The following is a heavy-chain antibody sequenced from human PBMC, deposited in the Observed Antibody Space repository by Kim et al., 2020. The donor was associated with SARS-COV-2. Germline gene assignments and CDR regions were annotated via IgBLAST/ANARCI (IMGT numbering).Heavy chain of an antibody. CDR1: GFTFSSYA. V-gene: IGHV3-23*01. D-gene: IGHD3-10*01. CDR3: ARLMVRGVSITCFDY. J-gene: IGHJ4*02. Sequence: GGSLRLSCAASGFTFSSYAMSWVRQAPGKGLEWVSAISGSGGSTYYADSVKGRFTISRDNSKNTLYLQMNSLRAEDTAVYYCARLMVRGVSITCFDYWGQGTLVTVSS. CDR2: ISGSGGST.